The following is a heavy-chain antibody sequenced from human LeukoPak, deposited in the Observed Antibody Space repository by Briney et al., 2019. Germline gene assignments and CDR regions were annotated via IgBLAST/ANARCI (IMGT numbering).Heavy chain of an antibody. Sequence: GSSVKVSCKASGGTFSSYAISWVRQAPGQGLEWMGGIIPIFGTANYAQKFQGRVTITTDESTSTAYMELSRLRSEDTAVYYCASHYDSSGYYWAWGQGSLVTVSS. D-gene: IGHD3-22*01. CDR1: GGTFSSYA. CDR3: ASHYDSSGYYWA. V-gene: IGHV1-69*05. CDR2: IIPIFGTA. J-gene: IGHJ5*02.